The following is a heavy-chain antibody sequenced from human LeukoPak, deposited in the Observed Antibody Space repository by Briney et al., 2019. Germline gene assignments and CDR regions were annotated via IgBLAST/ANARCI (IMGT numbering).Heavy chain of an antibody. CDR2: IYYSGST. D-gene: IGHD3-10*01. V-gene: IGHV4-30-4*07. J-gene: IGHJ4*02. CDR3: ARGGLLGTFDY. CDR1: GGSISSGGNS. Sequence: SETLSLTCAVSGGSISSGGNSWSWIRQPPGTGLEWIGYIYYSGSTYYNPSLKSRVTISVDMSKNQFSLKLNSVTAADTAVYYCARGGLLGTFDYWGQGTLVTVSS.